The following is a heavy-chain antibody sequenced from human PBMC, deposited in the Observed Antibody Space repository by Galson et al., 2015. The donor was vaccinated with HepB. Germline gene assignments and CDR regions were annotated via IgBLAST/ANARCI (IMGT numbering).Heavy chain of an antibody. CDR1: GFTFSSYA. J-gene: IGHJ4*02. CDR2: ISYDGSNK. V-gene: IGHV3-30-3*01. D-gene: IGHD3-22*01. Sequence: SLRLSCAASGFTFSSYAMHWVRQAPGKGLEWVAVISYDGSNKYYADSVKGRFTISRDNAKNSLYLQMNSLRAEDTALYYCAKAVYDSSGYYGVFDYWGQGTLVTVSS. CDR3: AKAVYDSSGYYGVFDY.